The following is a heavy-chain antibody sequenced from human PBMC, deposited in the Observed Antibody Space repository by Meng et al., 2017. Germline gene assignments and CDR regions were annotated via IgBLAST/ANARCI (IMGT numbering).Heavy chain of an antibody. CDR3: VRGLAYSSSWYWFDY. D-gene: IGHD6-13*01. CDR1: GFTFSSYA. CDR2: ISYDGSNK. J-gene: IGHJ4*02. V-gene: IGHV3-30*01. Sequence: GESLKISCAASGFTFSSYAMHWVRQAPGKGLEWVAVISYDGSNKYYADSVKGRFTISRDNSKNTLYLQMNSLRAEDTAVYYCVRGLAYSSSWYWFDYWGQGTLVTVSS.